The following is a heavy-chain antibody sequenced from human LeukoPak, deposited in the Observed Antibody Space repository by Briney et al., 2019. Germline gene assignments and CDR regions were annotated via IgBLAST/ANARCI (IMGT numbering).Heavy chain of an antibody. V-gene: IGHV4-59*01. J-gene: IGHJ4*02. Sequence: SETLSLTCAVYGGSFSGYYWSWIRQPPGKGLEWIGYIYYSGSTNYNPSLKSRVTISVDTSKNQFSLKLSSVTAADTAVYYCARDLTSGTTPEYYFDYWGQGTLVTVSS. D-gene: IGHD1-1*01. CDR3: ARDLTSGTTPEYYFDY. CDR2: IYYSGST. CDR1: GGSFSGYY.